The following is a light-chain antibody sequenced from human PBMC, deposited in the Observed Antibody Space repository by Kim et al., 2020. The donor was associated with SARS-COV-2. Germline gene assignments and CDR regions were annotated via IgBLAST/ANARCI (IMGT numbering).Light chain of an antibody. V-gene: IGKV1-12*01. CDR3: QQVHSFPIT. CDR2: SAS. CDR1: QRISSW. J-gene: IGKJ5*01. Sequence: DIQMTQSPSSVSASVGDRVTITCRASQRISSWLAWYQQKPGKAPNLLIYSASSLQSGVPSRFSGSGSGTDFTLTISSLQPEDFATYYCQQVHSFPITFGQGTRLEIK.